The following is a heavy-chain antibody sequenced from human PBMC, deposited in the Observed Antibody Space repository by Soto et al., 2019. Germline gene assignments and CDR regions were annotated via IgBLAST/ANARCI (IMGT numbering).Heavy chain of an antibody. Sequence: QVQLVQSGAEVKKPGSSVKVSCKASGGTFSSYAISWVRQAPGQGLEWMGGLIPIFGTANYAQKFQGRVTITADEFRSTAYMELSSLRSEDTAVYYFAVSPRAVAGPFDYWGQGTLVTVSS. V-gene: IGHV1-69*01. J-gene: IGHJ4*02. CDR1: GGTFSSYA. D-gene: IGHD6-19*01. CDR3: AVSPRAVAGPFDY. CDR2: LIPIFGTA.